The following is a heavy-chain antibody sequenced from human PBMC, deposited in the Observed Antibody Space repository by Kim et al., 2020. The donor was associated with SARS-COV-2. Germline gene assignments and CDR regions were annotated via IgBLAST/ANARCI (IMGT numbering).Heavy chain of an antibody. J-gene: IGHJ6*02. V-gene: IGHV4-59*01. CDR1: GGSISSYY. D-gene: IGHD3-22*01. CDR2: IYYSGST. Sequence: SETLSLTCTVSGGSISSYYWSWIRQPPGKGLEWIGYIYYSGSTNYNPSLKSRVTISVDTSKNQFSLKLSSVTAADTAVYYCARDALSYYDSSGYRYGMDVWGQGTTVTVSS. CDR3: ARDALSYYDSSGYRYGMDV.